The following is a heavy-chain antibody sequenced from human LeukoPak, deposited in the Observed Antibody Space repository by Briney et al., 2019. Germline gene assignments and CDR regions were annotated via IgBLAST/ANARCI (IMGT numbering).Heavy chain of an antibody. CDR2: ISGSGGST. CDR1: GFTFSSYG. J-gene: IGHJ4*02. Sequence: GGSLRLSCAASGFTFSSYGMSWVRQAPGKGLEWVSAISGSGGSTYYADSVKGRFTISRDNSKNTLYLQMNSLRAEDAAVYYCAKDLTTVTSQGDYWGQGTLVTDSS. V-gene: IGHV3-23*01. CDR3: AKDLTTVTSQGDY. D-gene: IGHD4-17*01.